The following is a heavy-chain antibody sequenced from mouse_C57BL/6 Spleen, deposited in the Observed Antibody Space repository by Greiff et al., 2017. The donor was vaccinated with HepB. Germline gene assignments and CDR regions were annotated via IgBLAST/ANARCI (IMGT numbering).Heavy chain of an antibody. CDR2: INYDGSST. V-gene: IGHV5-16*01. CDR1: GFTFSDYY. CDR3: ARDSSSSYFDV. D-gene: IGHD1-1*01. J-gene: IGHJ1*03. Sequence: EVKLMESEGGLVQPGSSMKLSCTASGFTFSDYYMAWVRQVPEKGLEWVANINYDGSSTYYLDSLKSRFIISRDNAKNILYLQMSSLKSEDTATYYCARDSSSSYFDVWGTGTTVTVSS.